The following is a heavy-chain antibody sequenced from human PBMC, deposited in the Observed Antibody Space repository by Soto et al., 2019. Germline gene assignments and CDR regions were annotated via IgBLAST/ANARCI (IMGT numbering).Heavy chain of an antibody. V-gene: IGHV3-9*01. CDR2: ITWNSANM. Sequence: EVQLVESGGGLVQPGRSLRLSCAASGFTFDYYAIHWVRPAPGKGLEWVSGITWNSANMGYAGSVKGRFTVSRDNANNSLYLQMNSLTAEDKALYHCVKGRGGSGWYSCDYWGQGTLVTVSS. J-gene: IGHJ4*02. D-gene: IGHD6-19*01. CDR3: VKGRGGSGWYSCDY. CDR1: GFTFDYYA.